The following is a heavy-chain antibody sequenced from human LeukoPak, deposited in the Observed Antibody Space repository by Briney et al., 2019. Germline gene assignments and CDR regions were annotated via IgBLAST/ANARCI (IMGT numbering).Heavy chain of an antibody. CDR3: AKLGVSSSDLSWFYP. Sequence: GGSLRLSCAASGFAFSSYAITWVRQAPGKGLEWVSAISGSGASTYYADSVKGRFTISRDNSKNTLYLQMNSLRAEDTAVYYCAKLGVSSSDLSWFYPRGQGTLVTVSS. D-gene: IGHD6-6*01. V-gene: IGHV3-23*01. J-gene: IGHJ5*02. CDR1: GFAFSSYA. CDR2: ISGSGAST.